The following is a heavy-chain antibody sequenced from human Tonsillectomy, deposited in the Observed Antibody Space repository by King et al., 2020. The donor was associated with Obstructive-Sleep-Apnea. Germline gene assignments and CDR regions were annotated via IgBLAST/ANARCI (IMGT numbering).Heavy chain of an antibody. V-gene: IGHV4-59*01. CDR2: IYYRGSP. CDR1: GGSISSYY. CDR3: ARVFNDAFDI. Sequence: VQLQESGPGLVKPSETLSLTCTVSGGSISSYYWSWIRQPPGKGLGWIGFIYYRGSPNYNPSLKSRGTISVDTSKNQFSLKLSSGTAADTAVYYCARVFNDAFDIWGQGTMVTVSS. J-gene: IGHJ3*02.